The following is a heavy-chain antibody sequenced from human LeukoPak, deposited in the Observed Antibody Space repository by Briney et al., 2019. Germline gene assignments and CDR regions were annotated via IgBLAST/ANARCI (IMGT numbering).Heavy chain of an antibody. Sequence: SETLSLTCTVSGGSISSYYWSWIRQPAGKGLEWIGRIYTSGSTNYNPSLKSRVTISVDKSKNQFSLKLSSVTAADTAVYYCAREEYYYGSGSYYTGPNDYWGQGTLVTVSS. CDR2: IYTSGST. CDR1: GGSISSYY. D-gene: IGHD3-10*01. V-gene: IGHV4-4*07. CDR3: AREEYYYGSGSYYTGPNDY. J-gene: IGHJ4*02.